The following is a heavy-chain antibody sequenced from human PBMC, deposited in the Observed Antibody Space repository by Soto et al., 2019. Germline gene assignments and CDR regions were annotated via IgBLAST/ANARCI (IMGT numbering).Heavy chain of an antibody. Sequence: QVQLQESGPGLVKPSQTLSLTCTVSGGSISSGDYYWSWIRQPPGKGLEWIGYIYYSGSTYYNPSVKRRVTISVDTSKNQCARRLSSVTAADTAVYDCASLKLGYSTFDPWGQGTLVTVSS. D-gene: IGHD5-18*01. J-gene: IGHJ5*02. CDR3: ASLKLGYSTFDP. CDR2: IYYSGST. CDR1: GGSISSGDYY. V-gene: IGHV4-30-4*01.